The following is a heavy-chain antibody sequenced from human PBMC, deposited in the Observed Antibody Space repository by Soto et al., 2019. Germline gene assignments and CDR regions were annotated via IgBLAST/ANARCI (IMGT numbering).Heavy chain of an antibody. CDR3: AKVPQLVRRGYDDRDY. V-gene: IGHV3-23*01. J-gene: IGHJ4*02. D-gene: IGHD6-13*01. Sequence: GGSLRLSCAASGFTFSSYAMSWVRQAPGKGLEWVSAISGSGGSTYYADSVKGRFTISRDNSKNTLYLQMNSLRAEDTAVYYCAKVPQLVRRGYDDRDYWGQGTLVTVSS. CDR2: ISGSGGST. CDR1: GFTFSSYA.